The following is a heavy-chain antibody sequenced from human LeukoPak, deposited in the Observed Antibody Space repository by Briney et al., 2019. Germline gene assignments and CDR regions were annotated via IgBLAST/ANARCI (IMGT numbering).Heavy chain of an antibody. CDR3: VNSPYLYGSGAYIDY. D-gene: IGHD3-10*01. J-gene: IGHJ4*02. CDR1: TFTLLIYS. V-gene: IGHV3-64D*06. Sequence: GGSLRPSSSPSTFTLLIYSMHCVHAAPGLGAKYVSAISSNGGSTYYADSVKGRFIISRDNSKNTLYPQMSSPRAEDTAVYYCVNSPYLYGSGAYIDYWGQGTLVTVSS. CDR2: ISSNGGST.